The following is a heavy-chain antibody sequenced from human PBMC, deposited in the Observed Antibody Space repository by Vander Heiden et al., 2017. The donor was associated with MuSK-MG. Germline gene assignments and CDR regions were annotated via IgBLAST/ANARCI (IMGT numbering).Heavy chain of an antibody. CDR3: ARESYGDYADY. CDR2: GST. Sequence: GSTYYNPSLKSRVTISIDMSKNQFSLKLSSVTAADTAVYYCARESYGDYADYWGQGTLVTVS. J-gene: IGHJ4*02. V-gene: IGHV4-31*02. D-gene: IGHD4-17*01.